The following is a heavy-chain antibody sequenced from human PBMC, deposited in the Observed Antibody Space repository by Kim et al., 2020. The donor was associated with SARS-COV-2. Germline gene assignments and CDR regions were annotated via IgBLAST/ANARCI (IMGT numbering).Heavy chain of an antibody. CDR2: IKQDGSEK. Sequence: GGSLRLSCAASGFTFNNYWMTWVRQAPGKGLEWVATIKQDGSEKYYVDSVKGRFTISRDNAQNSLFLQMSSLRAEDTAVYYCARADVCGACYHRHYFDY. J-gene: IGHJ4*01. V-gene: IGHV3-7*01. D-gene: IGHD2-21*01. CDR1: GFTFNNYW. CDR3: ARADVCGACYHRHYFDY.